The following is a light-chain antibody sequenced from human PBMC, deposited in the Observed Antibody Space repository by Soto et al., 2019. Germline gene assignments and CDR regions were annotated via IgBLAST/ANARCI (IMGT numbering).Light chain of an antibody. J-gene: IGKJ1*01. CDR3: QQSYSTPPWT. CDR2: AAS. CDR1: QSIVTY. Sequence: DIQMTQSPSSLSACVGDRVTITCRESQSIVTYLNWYLQKPGKAPKLLIYAASNLQSGVPSRFSGSGSGTDFTLTISSLQPEDFATYFCQQSYSTPPWTFGQGTKVDIK. V-gene: IGKV1-39*01.